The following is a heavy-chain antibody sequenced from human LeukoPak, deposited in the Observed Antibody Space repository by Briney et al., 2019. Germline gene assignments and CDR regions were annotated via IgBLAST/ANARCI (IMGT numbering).Heavy chain of an antibody. CDR3: ARVTSTFNYSYYYYMDV. CDR1: GDSMNSYY. CDR2: VYDRGRT. D-gene: IGHD2-2*01. Sequence: SETLSLTCTVSGDSMNSYYWNWIRQPPGKGLEWVGYVYDRGRTNYNASLKSRVTISVDTSKTHFSLRLKSVTAADTAVYYCARVTSTFNYSYYYYMDVWGKGTTVTISS. J-gene: IGHJ6*03. V-gene: IGHV4-59*01.